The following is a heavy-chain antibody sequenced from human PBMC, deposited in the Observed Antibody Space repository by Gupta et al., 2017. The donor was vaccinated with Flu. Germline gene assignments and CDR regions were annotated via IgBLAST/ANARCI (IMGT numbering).Heavy chain of an antibody. CDR2: VIGSGDTT. V-gene: IGHV3-23*01. D-gene: IGHD2-21*01. Sequence: EVQLLESGGGLVQPGGSLRLSCAASGFFFSDYAMSWVRQAPGKGLQWVSTVIGSGDTTYYADSLKGRCTISRDNSKNTVSLQMNSLEDADKAVYYCAKVVDDTSGGNYYYYAMDVWGQGTTVTVSS. CDR3: AKVVDDTSGGNYYYYAMDV. J-gene: IGHJ6*02. CDR1: GFFFSDYA.